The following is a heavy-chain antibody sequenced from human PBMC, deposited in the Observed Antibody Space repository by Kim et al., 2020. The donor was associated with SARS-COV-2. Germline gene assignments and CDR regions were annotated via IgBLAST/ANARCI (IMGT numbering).Heavy chain of an antibody. V-gene: IGHV4-31*01. D-gene: IGHD2-21*01. J-gene: IGHJ4*02. CDR3: ATIANCGGDCYLGFDY. Sequence: SLKSQVTMSVDTSKNQFSLKLSPVTAADTAVYYCATIANCGGDCYLGFDYWGQGTLVTVSS.